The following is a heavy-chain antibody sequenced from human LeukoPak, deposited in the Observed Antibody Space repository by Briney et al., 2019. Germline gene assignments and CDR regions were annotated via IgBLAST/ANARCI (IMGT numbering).Heavy chain of an antibody. CDR1: GFTFSSYG. V-gene: IGHV3-30*02. CDR2: IRYDGSNK. J-gene: IGHJ4*02. CDR3: ANGGYSYGPFDY. Sequence: PGGSLRLSCAASGFTFSSYGMHWVRQAPGKGLEWVAFIRYDGSNKYYADSVKGRFTISRDNSKNTLYLQMNSLRAEDTAVYYCANGGYSYGPFDYWGQGTLVTVSS. D-gene: IGHD5-18*01.